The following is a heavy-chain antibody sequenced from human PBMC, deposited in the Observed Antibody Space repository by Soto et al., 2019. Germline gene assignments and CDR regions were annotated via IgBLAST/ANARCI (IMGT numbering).Heavy chain of an antibody. J-gene: IGHJ4*02. D-gene: IGHD2-21*02. V-gene: IGHV3-33*01. CDR2: IWYDGSNK. Sequence: PGGSLRLSCAASGFTFSSYGMHWVRQAPGKGLEWVAVIWYDGSNKYYADSVKGRFTISRDNSKNTLYLQMNSLRAEDTAVYYCARIGGDPRFDYWGQGTLVTVSS. CDR1: GFTFSSYG. CDR3: ARIGGDPRFDY.